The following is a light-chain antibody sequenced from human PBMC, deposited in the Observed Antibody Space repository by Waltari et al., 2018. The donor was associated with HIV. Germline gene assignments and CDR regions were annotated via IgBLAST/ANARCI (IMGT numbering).Light chain of an antibody. V-gene: IGLV2-23*02. J-gene: IGLJ2*01. CDR1: SSDVGNYNY. Sequence: QSALTQPASVPGSPGQSITISCTGTSSDVGNYNYVSWYQQHPGKAPKLMVYDVTKRPSGVSNRFSGSKSGNTASLTISGLQAEDEADYYCCSYAGSSTFVFGGGTKLTVL. CDR2: DVT. CDR3: CSYAGSSTFV.